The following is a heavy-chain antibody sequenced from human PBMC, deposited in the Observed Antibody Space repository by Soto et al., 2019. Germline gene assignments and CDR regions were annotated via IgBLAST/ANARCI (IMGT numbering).Heavy chain of an antibody. CDR2: IIPIFGTA. CDR3: ARDTAKPFLSYYYYGMDV. D-gene: IGHD5-18*01. V-gene: IGHV1-69*01. J-gene: IGHJ6*02. Sequence: QVQLVQSGAEVKKPGSSVKVSCKASGGTFSSYAISWVRQAPGQGLEWMGGIIPIFGTANYAQKFQGRVTITADESTSTAYMELSSLRSEDTAVYYCARDTAKPFLSYYYYGMDVWGQGTTVTVSS. CDR1: GGTFSSYA.